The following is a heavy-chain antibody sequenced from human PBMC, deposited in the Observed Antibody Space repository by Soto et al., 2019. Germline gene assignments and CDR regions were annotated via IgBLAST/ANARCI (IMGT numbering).Heavy chain of an antibody. CDR2: IVVGSGNT. CDR3: AESYSDSSAFDI. D-gene: IGHD3-22*01. J-gene: IGHJ3*02. Sequence: SVKVSCKASGFTFTGSAVRWVRQARGQRLEWIGWIVVGSGNTNYAQKFQERVTITRDMSTSTAYMDLSSLRSEDTAMYYCAESYSDSSAFDIWGQGTMVTVSS. CDR1: GFTFTGSA. V-gene: IGHV1-58*01.